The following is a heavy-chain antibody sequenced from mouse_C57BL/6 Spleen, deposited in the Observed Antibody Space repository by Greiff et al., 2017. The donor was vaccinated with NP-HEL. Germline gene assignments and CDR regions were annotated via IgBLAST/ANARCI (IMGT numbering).Heavy chain of an antibody. D-gene: IGHD1-1*01. J-gene: IGHJ2*01. CDR3: ARDYYGSMYYFDY. V-gene: IGHV1-7*01. CDR2: INPSSGYT. CDR1: GYTFTSYW. Sequence: QVQLQQSGAELAKPGASVKLSCKASGYTFTSYWMHWVKQRPGQGLEWIGYINPSSGYTKYNQKFKDKATLTADKSSSTAYMQLSSLTYEDSAVYYCARDYYGSMYYFDYWGQGTTLTVSS.